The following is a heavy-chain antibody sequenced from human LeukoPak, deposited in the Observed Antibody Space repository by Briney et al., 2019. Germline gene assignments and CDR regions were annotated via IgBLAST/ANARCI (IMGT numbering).Heavy chain of an antibody. CDR2: INPNSGGT. V-gene: IGHV1-2*02. Sequence: RASVKVSCKASGYTFTGYYMHWVRQAPGQGLEWMGWINPNSGGTNYAQKFQGRVTMTRDTSISTAYMELSRLRSDDTAVYYCARSGGEITIFGVVKNWFDPWGQGTLVTVSS. J-gene: IGHJ5*02. CDR1: GYTFTGYY. CDR3: ARSGGEITIFGVVKNWFDP. D-gene: IGHD3-3*01.